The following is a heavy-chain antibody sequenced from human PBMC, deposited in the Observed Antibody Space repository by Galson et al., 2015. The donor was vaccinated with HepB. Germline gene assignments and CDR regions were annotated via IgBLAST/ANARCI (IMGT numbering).Heavy chain of an antibody. CDR2: ISSRSSTI. CDR3: ARDPPYDILTGYYYWYFDL. Sequence: SLRLSCAASGFTFSSYSMNWVRQAPGKGLEWVSYISSRSSTIYYADSVKGRFTISRDNAKNSLYLQMNSLRAEDTAVYYCARDPPYDILTGYYYWYFDLWGRGTLVTVSA. CDR1: GFTFSSYS. J-gene: IGHJ2*01. D-gene: IGHD3-9*01. V-gene: IGHV3-48*01.